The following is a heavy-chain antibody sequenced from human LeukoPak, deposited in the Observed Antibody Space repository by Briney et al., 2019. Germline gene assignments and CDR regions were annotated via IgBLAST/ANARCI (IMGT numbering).Heavy chain of an antibody. V-gene: IGHV1-46*01. CDR3: ARDQEAFDY. CDR2: IYPRDGST. CDR1: GYSFTSNY. J-gene: IGHJ4*02. Sequence: ASVKVSCKASGYSFTSNYIHWVRQAPGQGLEWKGMIYPRDGSTSYAQKFQGRVTVTRVTSTSTVHMELSGLRSEDTAVYYCARDQEAFDYWGQGTLVTVSS.